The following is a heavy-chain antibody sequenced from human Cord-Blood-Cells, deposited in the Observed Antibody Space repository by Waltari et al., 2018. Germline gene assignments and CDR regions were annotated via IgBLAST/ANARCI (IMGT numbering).Heavy chain of an antibody. Sequence: EVQLVESGGGLVKPGGSLRLSCAASGFTFSSYSMNWVRQAPGKVLEGVSSIRSSSSYIYYADSVKGRFTISRDNAKNSLYLQMNSLRAEDTAVYYCARVFYGSGIFDYWGQGTLVTVSS. D-gene: IGHD3-10*01. CDR1: GFTFSSYS. CDR3: ARVFYGSGIFDY. J-gene: IGHJ4*02. CDR2: IRSSSSYI. V-gene: IGHV3-21*01.